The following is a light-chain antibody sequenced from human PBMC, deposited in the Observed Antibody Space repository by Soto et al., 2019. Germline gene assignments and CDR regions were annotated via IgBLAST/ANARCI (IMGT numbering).Light chain of an antibody. CDR1: QGIRSG. CDR2: AAS. CDR3: LQHNTYPLT. Sequence: DIQMTQSPSSLSASVGDRVTITCRASQGIRSGLGRYQQKPGKAPKRLIDAASSLQSGVPSRFSGSGSGTEFTLTISSLQPEDFATYYCLQHNTYPLTFGGGTKVDIK. V-gene: IGKV1-17*01. J-gene: IGKJ4*01.